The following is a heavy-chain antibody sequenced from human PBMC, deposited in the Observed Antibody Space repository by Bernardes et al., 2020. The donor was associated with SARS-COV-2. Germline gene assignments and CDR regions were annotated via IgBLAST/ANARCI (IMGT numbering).Heavy chain of an antibody. CDR1: CNTFIDSF. CDR2: INPNTGGT. J-gene: IGHJ4*02. CDR3: ARTRTTISTTGIPVDY. D-gene: IGHD2-21*02. Sequence: ASVKVSCKASCNTFIDSFIHWVRQAPGQRLEWMGWINPNTGGTNYVQKFQGRVTMTRDTSITTAYMELSWLGSDDTAIYYCARTRTTISTTGIPVDYWGQGTLVTVSS. V-gene: IGHV1-2*02.